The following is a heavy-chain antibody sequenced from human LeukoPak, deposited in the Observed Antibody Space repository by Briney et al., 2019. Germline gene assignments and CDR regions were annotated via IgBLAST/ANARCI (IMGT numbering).Heavy chain of an antibody. Sequence: GASVTVSCKASGYTFTTYGITWARQAPGQGLEWMGWISAYNGNTNYAQKLQGRVTMTTDTSTSTAYMELRSLRSEDTAVYYCARSSAYYNEADIWGQGTMVTVSS. CDR1: GYTFTTYG. V-gene: IGHV1-18*01. CDR2: ISAYNGNT. CDR3: ARSSAYYNEADI. J-gene: IGHJ3*02. D-gene: IGHD3-9*01.